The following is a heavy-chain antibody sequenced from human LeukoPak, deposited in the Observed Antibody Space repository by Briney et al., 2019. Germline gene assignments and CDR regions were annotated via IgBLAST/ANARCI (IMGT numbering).Heavy chain of an antibody. CDR1: GYTFTGYY. CDR3: ARLIPQKWELPGKWFDP. D-gene: IGHD1-26*01. J-gene: IGHJ5*02. CDR2: INPNSGGT. V-gene: IGHV1-2*02. Sequence: ASVTVSCKASGYTFTGYYMHWVRQAPGQGLEWMGWINPNSGGTNYAQKLQGRVTMTTDTSTSTAYMELRSLRSDDTAVYYCARLIPQKWELPGKWFDPWGQGTLVTVSS.